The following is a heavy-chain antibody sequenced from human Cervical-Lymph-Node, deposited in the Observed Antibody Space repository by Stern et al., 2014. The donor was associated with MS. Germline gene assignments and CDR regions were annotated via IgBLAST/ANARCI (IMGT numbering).Heavy chain of an antibody. CDR1: GYTFISYA. V-gene: IGHV1-3*01. J-gene: IGHJ1*01. CDR3: ARARYCSTTNCYDDFQH. CDR2: INADNGDT. D-gene: IGHD2-2*01. Sequence: DQLVESGAEVKKPGASVKVSCKASGYTFISYAMHWVRQAPGQRPEWMGWINADNGDTKYSQKFQGRVTITRDTSASTAYMELSSLRSEDTSVYYCARARYCSTTNCYDDFQHWGQGTLVTVSS.